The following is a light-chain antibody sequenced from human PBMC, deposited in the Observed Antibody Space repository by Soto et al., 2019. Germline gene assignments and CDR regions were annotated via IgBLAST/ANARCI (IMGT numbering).Light chain of an antibody. CDR3: QQYSSHRT. V-gene: IGKV1-5*01. Sequence: DIQMTQTPSTLSASVGDRVTINCRASQNVNDYLAWYQQKPGNSPKVLIYDASTLESGVPSRFSGRGSGTEFTLTISGLQADDFATYYCQQYSSHRTFGQGTKV. CDR2: DAS. CDR1: QNVNDY. J-gene: IGKJ1*01.